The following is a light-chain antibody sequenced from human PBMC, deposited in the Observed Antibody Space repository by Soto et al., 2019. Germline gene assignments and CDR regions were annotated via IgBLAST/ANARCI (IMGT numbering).Light chain of an antibody. CDR2: GAS. V-gene: IGKV3-15*01. CDR3: QQYNNWPPET. J-gene: IGKJ1*01. CDR1: QSVSRN. Sequence: EIVMTQSPATLSVSPGERATLSCRASQSVSRNLAWYKQKPGQDARLLIYGASTRATSIPARFSGSGSGTEFTLTISSLQSEEFAVYYGQQYNNWPPETFGQGTKVEIK.